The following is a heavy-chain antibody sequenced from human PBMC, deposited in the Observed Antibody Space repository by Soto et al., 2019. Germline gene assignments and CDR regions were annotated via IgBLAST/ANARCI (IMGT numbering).Heavy chain of an antibody. D-gene: IGHD2-2*02. J-gene: IGHJ6*02. CDR2: MNPNSGNT. Sequence: QVQLVQSGAEVKKPGASVKVSCKASGYTFTSYDINWVRQATGQGLEWMGWMNPNSGNTGYAQKFQCRGTMTRNTFISTAYMELSSLRSEDTAVYYCARGKCSSTSCYTGPYYYYGMDVWGQGTTVTVSS. CDR1: GYTFTSYD. CDR3: ARGKCSSTSCYTGPYYYYGMDV. V-gene: IGHV1-8*01.